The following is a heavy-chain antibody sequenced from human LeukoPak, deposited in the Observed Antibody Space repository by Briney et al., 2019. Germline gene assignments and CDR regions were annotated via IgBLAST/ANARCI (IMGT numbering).Heavy chain of an antibody. CDR2: IYYSGST. J-gene: IGHJ3*02. Sequence: SETLSLTCTVSGGSISSRSYYWGWIRQPPGKGLEWFGSIYYSGSTYYNPSLKSRITISVDTSKNQFSLNLSSVTAADTAVYYCARPPRDYPLDAFDIWGQGTMVTVSS. D-gene: IGHD4-17*01. V-gene: IGHV4-39*01. CDR3: ARPPRDYPLDAFDI. CDR1: GGSISSRSYY.